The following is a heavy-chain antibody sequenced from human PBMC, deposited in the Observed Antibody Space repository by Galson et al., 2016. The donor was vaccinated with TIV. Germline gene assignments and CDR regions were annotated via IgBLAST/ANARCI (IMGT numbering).Heavy chain of an antibody. D-gene: IGHD2-2*01. Sequence: SVKVSCKASGGAFSSDAISWVRQAPGQGLEWMGGIIPIFGSANYAQKFQGRVTITADESTTTAYMELSSLRVEDTAVYYCARGGPGCSSASCYVALDPWGQGTLVTVSS. CDR1: GGAFSSDA. J-gene: IGHJ5*02. V-gene: IGHV1-69*13. CDR2: IIPIFGSA. CDR3: ARGGPGCSSASCYVALDP.